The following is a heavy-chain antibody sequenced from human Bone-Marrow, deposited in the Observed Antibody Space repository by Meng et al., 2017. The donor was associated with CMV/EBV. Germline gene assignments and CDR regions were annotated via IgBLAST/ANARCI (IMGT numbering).Heavy chain of an antibody. CDR3: ERRGRTGTKSDDD. J-gene: IGHJ4*02. Sequence: SVKVSCKASGGTFSSYAISWVRQAPGQGLEWMGGITPIFGTANYAQKFQGRVTITTDESTSTAYMELRSLRSEDTAVYYCERRGRTGTKSDDDWGQGTLVTFSS. V-gene: IGHV1-69*05. CDR1: GGTFSSYA. CDR2: ITPIFGTA. D-gene: IGHD1-1*01.